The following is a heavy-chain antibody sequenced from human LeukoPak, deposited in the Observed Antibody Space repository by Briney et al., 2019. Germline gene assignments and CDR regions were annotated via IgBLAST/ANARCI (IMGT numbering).Heavy chain of an antibody. J-gene: IGHJ4*02. CDR3: ARQRGYSHGTQGEADY. D-gene: IGHD5-18*01. Sequence: SVKVSCKASGGTFISYAISWVRQAPGQGIEWMGGIIPIFGTANYAQKFQGRVTITAEESTRKDYMELSSLRSEDTAVYYCARQRGYSHGTQGEADYWGQGTLVTVSS. V-gene: IGHV1-69*01. CDR2: IIPIFGTA. CDR1: GGTFISYA.